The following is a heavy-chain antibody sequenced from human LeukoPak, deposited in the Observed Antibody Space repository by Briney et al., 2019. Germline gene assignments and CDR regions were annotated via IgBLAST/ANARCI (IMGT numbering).Heavy chain of an antibody. J-gene: IGHJ4*02. V-gene: IGHV3-48*03. CDR2: ISSSGSTI. CDR1: GFTFSSYE. Sequence: GGSLRLSCAASGFTFSSYEMNWVRQAPGKGLEWVSYISSSGSTIYYADSVKGRFTISRDNAKNSLYLQMNSLRAEDTAVYYCARGAGSSWMRSPRYFDYWGQGTLVTVSS. CDR3: ARGAGSSWMRSPRYFDY. D-gene: IGHD6-13*01.